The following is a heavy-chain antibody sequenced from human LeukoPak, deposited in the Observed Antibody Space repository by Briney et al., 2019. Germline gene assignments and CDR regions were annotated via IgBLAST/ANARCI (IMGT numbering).Heavy chain of an antibody. CDR2: ISGSGGST. Sequence: PGGSLRLSCAASGFTFSSYAMSWVRQAPGKGLEWVSAISGSGGSTYYAGSVKGRLTISRDNSKNTLYLQMNSLRAEDTAVYYCAKDSEPYCSGGSCPFDYWGQGTLVTVSS. J-gene: IGHJ4*02. CDR1: GFTFSSYA. CDR3: AKDSEPYCSGGSCPFDY. V-gene: IGHV3-23*01. D-gene: IGHD2-15*01.